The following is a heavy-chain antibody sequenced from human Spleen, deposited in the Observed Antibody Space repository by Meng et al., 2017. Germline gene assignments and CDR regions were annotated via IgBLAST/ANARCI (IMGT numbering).Heavy chain of an antibody. D-gene: IGHD3-22*01. CDR1: GITFSRYW. J-gene: IGHJ4*02. Sequence: GGSLRLSCRASGITFSRYWMQWVRQAPGKGLVWVSRISSDGSITSYADSVKGRFTISRDNSKNTLYLQMNSLRVEDTAVYSCAKTRGYDSSGPLDYWGQGTLVTVSS. V-gene: IGHV3-74*01. CDR2: ISSDGSIT. CDR3: AKTRGYDSSGPLDY.